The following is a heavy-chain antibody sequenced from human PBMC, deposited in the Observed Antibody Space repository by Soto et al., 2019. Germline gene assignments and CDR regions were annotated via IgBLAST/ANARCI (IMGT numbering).Heavy chain of an antibody. J-gene: IGHJ6*02. V-gene: IGHV3-33*06. CDR3: AKAPRTPWYYYGMHX. CDR2: IWYDGSDK. CDR1: GFTFSSYG. Sequence: GGSLTLSCAASGFTFSSYGMHWVRQAPGKGLEWVSVIWYDGSDKYYAYSVKGRFTISRDNSNNTLYLQMNSLRAEDTAVYYCAKAPRTPWYYYGMHXWGQGTLLTVS.